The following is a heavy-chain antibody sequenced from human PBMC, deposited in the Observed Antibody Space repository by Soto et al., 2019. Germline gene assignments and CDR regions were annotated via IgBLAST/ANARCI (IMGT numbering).Heavy chain of an antibody. CDR1: ADTFTSYY. Sequence: ASVKVSCKAPADTFTSYYIHWVRQAPGHGLEWMGIINPNGGSTRFAQTFQGRITMTTDTSTSTVYMELRSLRAEDTAVYYCAKDPYDSWKSWFDYWGQGTLVTVSS. D-gene: IGHD5-12*01. J-gene: IGHJ4*02. V-gene: IGHV1-46*01. CDR2: INPNGGST. CDR3: AKDPYDSWKSWFDY.